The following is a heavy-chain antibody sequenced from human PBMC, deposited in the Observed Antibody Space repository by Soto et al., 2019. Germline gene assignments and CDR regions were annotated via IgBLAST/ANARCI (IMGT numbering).Heavy chain of an antibody. CDR1: GYTFSTYA. CDR3: AKMYSSAWCELDY. D-gene: IGHD6-19*01. J-gene: IGHJ4*02. CDR2: ISGSGGTT. Sequence: GGSLRLSCAASGYTFSTYAMSWVRQAPVKGLEWVSVISGSGGTTYYADSVKGRFAISRDNSKNTLYLQMNSLRADDTAVYYCAKMYSSAWCELDYWGQGTVVTVSS. V-gene: IGHV3-23*01.